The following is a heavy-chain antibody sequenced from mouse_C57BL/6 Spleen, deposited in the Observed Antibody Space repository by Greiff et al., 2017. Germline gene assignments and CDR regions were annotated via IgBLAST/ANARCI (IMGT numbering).Heavy chain of an antibody. V-gene: IGHV1-80*01. J-gene: IGHJ1*03. CDR1: GYAFSSYW. CDR3: ARKNYWDFDV. CDR2: IYPGDGDT. Sequence: VKLLESGAELVKPGASVKISCKASGYAFSSYWMNWVKQRPGKGLEWIGQIYPGDGDTNYNGKFKGKATLTADKSSSTAYMQLRSLTSEDSAVYVCARKNYWDFDVWGTGTTVTVSS.